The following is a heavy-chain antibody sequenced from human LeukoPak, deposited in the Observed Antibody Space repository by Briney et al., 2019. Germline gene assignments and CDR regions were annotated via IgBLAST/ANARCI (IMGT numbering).Heavy chain of an antibody. D-gene: IGHD5-18*01. J-gene: IGHJ4*02. V-gene: IGHV3-23*01. CDR1: GFTFSNYA. Sequence: PGGSLRLSCAASGFTFSNYAMSWVRQAPGKGQEWVSSVSDSGGSTYYADSVKGRFTISRDNSKNTLYLQMNSLRAEDTAVYYCARSMVKRYYFDYWGQGTLVTVSS. CDR2: VSDSGGST. CDR3: ARSMVKRYYFDY.